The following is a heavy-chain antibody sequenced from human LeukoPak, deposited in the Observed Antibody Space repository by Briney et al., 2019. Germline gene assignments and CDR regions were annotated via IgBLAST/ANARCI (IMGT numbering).Heavy chain of an antibody. V-gene: IGHV3-7*03. CDR2: IXHNGNVN. D-gene: IGHD3-3*01. Sequence: GGXXRXXCAXXGXXFXRXWXXWARQAPGKGLEWVASIXHNGNVNYYVDSVKGRFTISRDNAKNSLYLQMNSLRAEDTAVYYCARAQHQTVWSGYYTMLYYFDYWGQGTLVTVSS. J-gene: IGHJ4*02. CDR1: GXXFXRXW. CDR3: ARAQHQTVWSGYYTMLYYFDY.